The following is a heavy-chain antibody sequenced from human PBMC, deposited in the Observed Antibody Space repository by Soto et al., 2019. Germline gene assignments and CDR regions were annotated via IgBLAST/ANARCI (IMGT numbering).Heavy chain of an antibody. Sequence: ASVKVSCKASGYTFTSYYMHWVRQAPGQGLEWMGIINPSGGSTSYAQKFQGRVTMTRDTSTSTVYMELSSLRSEDTAVYYCARGEGSGCSGGSCYSKFNWFEPWGQGTLVTVSS. CDR3: ARGEGSGCSGGSCYSKFNWFEP. D-gene: IGHD2-15*01. CDR1: GYTFTSYY. J-gene: IGHJ5*02. CDR2: INPSGGST. V-gene: IGHV1-46*03.